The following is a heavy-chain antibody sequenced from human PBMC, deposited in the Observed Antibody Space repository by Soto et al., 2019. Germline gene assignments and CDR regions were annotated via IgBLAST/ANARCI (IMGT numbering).Heavy chain of an antibody. CDR3: ARRDDCGGDCYPFGYYYGMDV. V-gene: IGHV1-46*01. J-gene: IGHJ6*02. Sequence: ASVKVSCKASGYTFTSYYMHWVRQAPGQGLEWMGIINPSGGSTSYAQKFQGRVTMTRDTSTSTVYMELSSLRSEDTAVYYCARRDDCGGDCYPFGYYYGMDVWGQGTTVTVSS. D-gene: IGHD2-21*02. CDR2: INPSGGST. CDR1: GYTFTSYY.